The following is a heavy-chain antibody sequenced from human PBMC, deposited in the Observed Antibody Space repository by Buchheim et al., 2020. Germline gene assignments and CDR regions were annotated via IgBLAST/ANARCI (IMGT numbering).Heavy chain of an antibody. Sequence: QVQLQQWGAGLLKPSETLSLTCAVYGGSFSGYYGSWIRQPPGKGLEWIGEINHSGSTNYNPSLKSRVTISADTSKNQFYLKLSSVTAADTAVYYCARDGKLLWFGELSALDYYGMDVWGQGTT. J-gene: IGHJ6*02. CDR1: GGSFSGYY. V-gene: IGHV4-34*01. CDR3: ARDGKLLWFGELSALDYYGMDV. D-gene: IGHD3-10*01. CDR2: INHSGST.